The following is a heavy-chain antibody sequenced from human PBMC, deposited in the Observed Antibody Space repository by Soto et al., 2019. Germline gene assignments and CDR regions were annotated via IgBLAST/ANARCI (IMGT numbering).Heavy chain of an antibody. D-gene: IGHD3-10*01. CDR2: IYYSGST. CDR3: AREVVGFGALADSYYYYMDV. V-gene: IGHV4-31*03. CDR1: GGSISSGGYY. Sequence: SETLFLTCTVSGGSISSGGYYWSWIRQHPGKGLEWIGYIYYSGSTYYNPSLKSRVTISVDTSKNQFSLKLSSVTAADTAVYYCAREVVGFGALADSYYYYMDVWGKGTTVTVFS. J-gene: IGHJ6*03.